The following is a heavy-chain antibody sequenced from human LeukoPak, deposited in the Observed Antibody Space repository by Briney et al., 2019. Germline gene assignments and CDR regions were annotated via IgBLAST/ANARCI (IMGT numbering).Heavy chain of an antibody. CDR3: ARPPGEYSTWYDY. J-gene: IGHJ4*02. D-gene: IGHD6-13*01. CDR1: GYTFTGYY. V-gene: IGHV1-2*02. Sequence: ASVKVSCKASGYTFTGYYMHWVRQAPGQGLEWMGWINPNSGGTKYAQKFQGRATMTRDSSISTAFMDLSRLRSDDTAVYYCARPPGEYSTWYDYWGQGTLVTVSS. CDR2: INPNSGGT.